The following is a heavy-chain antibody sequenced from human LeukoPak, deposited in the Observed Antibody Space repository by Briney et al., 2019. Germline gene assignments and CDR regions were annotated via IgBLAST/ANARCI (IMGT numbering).Heavy chain of an antibody. CDR2: IYHSGST. V-gene: IGHV4-30-2*01. D-gene: IGHD6-13*01. J-gene: IGHJ5*02. Sequence: PSQTLSLTCAVSGGSISSGGYSWSWIRQPPGKGLEWIGYIYHSGSTYYNPSLKSRVTISVDRSKNQFSLKLSSVTAADTAVYYCARDLDSRFDPWGQGTLVTVSS. CDR1: GGSISSGGYS. CDR3: ARDLDSRFDP.